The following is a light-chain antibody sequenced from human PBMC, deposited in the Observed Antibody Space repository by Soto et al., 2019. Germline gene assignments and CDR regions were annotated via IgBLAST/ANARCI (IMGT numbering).Light chain of an antibody. CDR1: QRISSW. CDR3: QQYSDNWT. V-gene: IGKV1-5*03. Sequence: DNQMNQSPSPPSASLGDRVTNTFPASQRISSWLAWYQQKPGTAPNLLIYKASTLQVGVPSRFSGSGSGTEFTLTISSLQPDDSAIYYCQQYSDNWTFGQGTKVDIK. CDR2: KAS. J-gene: IGKJ1*01.